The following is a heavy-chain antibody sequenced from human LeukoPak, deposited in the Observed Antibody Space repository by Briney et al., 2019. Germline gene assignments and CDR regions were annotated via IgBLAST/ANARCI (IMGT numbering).Heavy chain of an antibody. D-gene: IGHD6-6*01. CDR2: VYSGDNT. V-gene: IGHV3-53*01. Sequence: GESLRLSCAASGFTVSSNYMSWVRQAPGKGLEWVSVVYSGDNTYYADSVKGRFTISRDNSKNTLYLRMNSLRAEDTAVYFCARDAANSIAARYDYWGQGTLVTVSS. CDR3: ARDAANSIAARYDY. CDR1: GFTVSSNY. J-gene: IGHJ4*02.